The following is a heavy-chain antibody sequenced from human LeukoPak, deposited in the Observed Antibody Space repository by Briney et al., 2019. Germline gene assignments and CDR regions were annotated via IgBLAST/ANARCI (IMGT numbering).Heavy chain of an antibody. Sequence: PAASVKVSCKASGYIFTSYDINWVRQATGQGLEWMGWMNPNSGNTGYAQKFQGRVTMTRNTSISTAYMELSSLRSEDTAVYYCARAFEDIVVVPAANDYWGQGTLVTVSS. CDR2: MNPNSGNT. J-gene: IGHJ4*02. CDR1: GYIFTSYD. V-gene: IGHV1-8*01. CDR3: ARAFEDIVVVPAANDY. D-gene: IGHD2-2*01.